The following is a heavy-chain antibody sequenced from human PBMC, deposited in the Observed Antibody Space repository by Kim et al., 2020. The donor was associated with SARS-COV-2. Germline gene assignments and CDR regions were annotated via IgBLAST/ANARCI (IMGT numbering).Heavy chain of an antibody. CDR1: GGSISSGGYY. J-gene: IGHJ5*02. V-gene: IGHV4-31*03. D-gene: IGHD7-27*01. Sequence: SETLSLTCTVSGGSISSGGYYWSWIRQHPGKGLEWIGYIYYSGSTYYNPSLKSRVTISVDTSKNQFSLKLSSVTAADTAVYYCARGNELGIRPWGQGTLVTVSS. CDR3: ARGNELGIRP. CDR2: IYYSGST.